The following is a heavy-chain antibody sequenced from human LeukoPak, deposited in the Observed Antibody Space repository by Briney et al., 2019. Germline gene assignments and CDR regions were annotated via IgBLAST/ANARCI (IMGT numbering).Heavy chain of an antibody. CDR1: GSNYNNHE. CDR2: ISSSGSSV. D-gene: IGHD3-16*01. Sequence: GGSLRLSCAASGSNYNNHEMNWVRQAPGKGLEWVAYISSSGSSVYYADSVRGRFTISRDNARNSLYLQMNSLRVEDTAVYYCARDDGAYYQHSIDVWGKGTTVTVSS. CDR3: ARDDGAYYQHSIDV. V-gene: IGHV3-48*03. J-gene: IGHJ6*03.